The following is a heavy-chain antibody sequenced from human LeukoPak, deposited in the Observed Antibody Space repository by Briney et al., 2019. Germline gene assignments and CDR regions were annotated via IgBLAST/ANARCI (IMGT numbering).Heavy chain of an antibody. CDR2: IYHSGST. CDR1: GGSISSGGYS. D-gene: IGHD1-14*01. CDR3: AAHRAATYYFDY. V-gene: IGHV4-30-2*01. J-gene: IGHJ4*02. Sequence: SQTLSLTCAVSGGSISSGGYSWSSIRQPPGKGLEWIGYIYHSGSTYYNPSLKSRVTISVDRSKNQFSLKLSSVTAADTAVYYCAAHRAATYYFDYWGQGTLVTVSS.